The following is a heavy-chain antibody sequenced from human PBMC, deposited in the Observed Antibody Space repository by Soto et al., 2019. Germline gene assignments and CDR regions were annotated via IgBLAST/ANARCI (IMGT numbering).Heavy chain of an antibody. CDR1: AFAFSSHA. CDR2: IWHAGTHE. CDR3: AKVAGLLMADTGAYYYNVLDG. V-gene: IGHV3-33*06. J-gene: IGHJ6*02. D-gene: IGHD2-8*01. Sequence: PGWALRLSCVVSAFAFSSHALHRVRPAPGKGLERVALIWHAGTHESYADSVKGRFTISRDHSKNTLYLDMTSLRAADSGVYYRAKVAGLLMADTGAYYYNVLDGWGQGTTVTVSS.